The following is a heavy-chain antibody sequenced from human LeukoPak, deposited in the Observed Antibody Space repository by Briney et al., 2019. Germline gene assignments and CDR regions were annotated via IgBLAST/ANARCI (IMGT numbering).Heavy chain of an antibody. CDR2: IYYSGST. CDR3: AREASGSSDFDY. V-gene: IGHV4-30-4*01. Sequence: SETLSLTCTVSGGSISSSDYYWSWIRQPPGKGLEWIGYIYYSGSTYYNPSLKSRVTISVDTSKNQFSLKLSSVTAADTAVYYCAREASGSSDFDYWGLGTLVTVSS. J-gene: IGHJ4*02. CDR1: GGSISSSDYY. D-gene: IGHD3-10*01.